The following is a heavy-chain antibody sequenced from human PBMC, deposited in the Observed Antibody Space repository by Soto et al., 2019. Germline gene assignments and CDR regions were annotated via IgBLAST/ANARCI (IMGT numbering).Heavy chain of an antibody. J-gene: IGHJ4*02. D-gene: IGHD6-19*01. CDR3: ARAGGLGAVAVDY. CDR1: GGSISSGGYS. CDR2: IYHSGST. V-gene: IGHV4-30-2*01. Sequence: QLQLQESGSGLVKPSQTLSLTCAVSGGSISSGGYSWSWIRQPPGKGLEWIGYIYHSGSTYYNPSLKSRVTISVDRSKNQCSLKLSSVTAADTAVYYCARAGGLGAVAVDYWGQGTLVTVPS.